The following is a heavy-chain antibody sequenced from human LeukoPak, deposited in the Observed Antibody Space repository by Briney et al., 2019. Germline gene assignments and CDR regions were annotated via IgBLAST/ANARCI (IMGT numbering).Heavy chain of an antibody. CDR3: ARDKWLVWNHYYYGMDV. Sequence: PSETLSLTCTVSGGSISSYYWSWIRQPPGKGLEWIGEINHSGSTNYNPSLKSRVTISVDTSKNQFSLKLSSVTAADTAVYYCARDKWLVWNHYYYGMDVWGQGTTVTVSS. CDR2: INHSGST. CDR1: GGSISSYY. V-gene: IGHV4-34*01. J-gene: IGHJ6*02. D-gene: IGHD6-19*01.